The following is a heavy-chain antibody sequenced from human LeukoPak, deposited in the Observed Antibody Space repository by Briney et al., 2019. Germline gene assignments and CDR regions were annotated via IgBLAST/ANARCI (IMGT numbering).Heavy chain of an antibody. Sequence: GGSLRLSCAASGFTFSSYAMSWVRQAPGKGLEWVSAISGSGGSTYYADSVKGRFTISRDNSKNTLYLQMSSLRAEDTAVYYCAKGAQEDIVVVVAANHAFDIWGQGTMVTVSS. D-gene: IGHD2-15*01. CDR3: AKGAQEDIVVVVAANHAFDI. V-gene: IGHV3-23*01. CDR1: GFTFSSYA. J-gene: IGHJ3*02. CDR2: ISGSGGST.